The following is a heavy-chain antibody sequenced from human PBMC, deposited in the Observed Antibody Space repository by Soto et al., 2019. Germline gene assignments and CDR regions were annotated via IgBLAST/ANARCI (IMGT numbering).Heavy chain of an antibody. J-gene: IGHJ5*02. CDR3: TRGGGYYYDSSGPNWFDP. V-gene: IGHV1-46*03. D-gene: IGHD3-22*01. Sequence: ASVKVSCKASGYTFTSYYIHWVRQAPGQGLERMGIINPSDGSTNYALKFQGRVTMTRDTSTSTVYMELSSLRSEDTAVYYCTRGGGYYYDSSGPNWFDPWGQGTLVTVSS. CDR2: INPSDGST. CDR1: GYTFTSYY.